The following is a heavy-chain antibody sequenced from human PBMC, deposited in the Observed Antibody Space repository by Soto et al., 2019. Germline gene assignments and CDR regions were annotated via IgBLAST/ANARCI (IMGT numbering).Heavy chain of an antibody. CDR3: VRGRGYSGYDN. Sequence: EVQLVESGGGLAQPGGSLRLSCAASGFNFNDYWMHWVRQVPGKGLVWVSRINTDGSTTTYADSVKGRFTMSRDNAKKTLYLQLNSLRVEDTAMYYCVRGRGYSGYDNWGQGTLVTVSS. J-gene: IGHJ4*02. V-gene: IGHV3-74*01. CDR1: GFNFNDYW. CDR2: INTDGSTT. D-gene: IGHD5-12*01.